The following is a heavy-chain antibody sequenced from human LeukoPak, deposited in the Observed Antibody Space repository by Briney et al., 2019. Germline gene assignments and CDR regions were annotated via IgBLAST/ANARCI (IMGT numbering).Heavy chain of an antibody. V-gene: IGHV3-23*01. CDR3: AKLISPYDY. CDR1: GFTFTNYA. J-gene: IGHJ4*02. Sequence: GGSLRLSCAASGFTFTNYAMTWVRQAPGKGLEWVSSISASGVMTYYADSVKGRFTISRDNSKNTLYLQMNSLRPEDTAVYYCAKLISPYDYWGQGTLVLVSS. CDR2: ISASGVMT.